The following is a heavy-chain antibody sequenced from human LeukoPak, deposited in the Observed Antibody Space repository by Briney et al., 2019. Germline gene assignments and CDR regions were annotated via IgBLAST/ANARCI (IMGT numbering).Heavy chain of an antibody. CDR1: GFTFSHFW. J-gene: IGHJ4*02. CDR2: IKQDGNEK. D-gene: IGHD6-13*01. V-gene: IGHV3-7*03. CDR3: AKQSAGSAAWYSLHYDF. Sequence: GGSLRLSCAASGFTFSHFWMSWVRQAPGKGLEWVANIKQDGNEKYYAESVKGRFTISRDNSKDTLYLQMNGLRAEDTAVYFCAKQSAGSAAWYSLHYDFWGQGTLVTVSS.